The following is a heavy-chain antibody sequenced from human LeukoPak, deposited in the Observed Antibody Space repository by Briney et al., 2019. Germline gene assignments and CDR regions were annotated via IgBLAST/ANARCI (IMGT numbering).Heavy chain of an antibody. Sequence: GGSLRLSCAASGFTFSSYWMIWVRQAPGKGLEWVANIRQDGNEKYYLASVRGRFTISRDNAKNSLYLQMNSLRGEDTAVYYCARLADYDSSGYFDYWGQGTLVTVSS. CDR1: GFTFSSYW. CDR2: IRQDGNEK. CDR3: ARLADYDSSGYFDY. V-gene: IGHV3-7*01. J-gene: IGHJ4*02. D-gene: IGHD3-22*01.